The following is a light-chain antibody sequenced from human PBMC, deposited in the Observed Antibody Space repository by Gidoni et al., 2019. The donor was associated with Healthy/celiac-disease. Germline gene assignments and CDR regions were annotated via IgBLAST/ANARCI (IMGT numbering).Light chain of an antibody. CDR3: AAWDDSLNGV. CDR1: SSNIGSNP. J-gene: IGLJ3*02. V-gene: IGLV1-44*01. Sequence: QSVLPQPPSASGTPGQRVTISCSGSSSNIGSNPVNWYQQLPGTAPKLLIYSNNQRPSGVPDRFSGSKSGTSASLAISGLQSEDEADYYCAAWDDSLNGVFGGGTKLTVL. CDR2: SNN.